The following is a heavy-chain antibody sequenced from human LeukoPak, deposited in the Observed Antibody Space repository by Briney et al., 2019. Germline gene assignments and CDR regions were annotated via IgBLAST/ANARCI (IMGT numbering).Heavy chain of an antibody. CDR3: AKRGIAARLFPFDY. Sequence: GSLRLSCAASGFTFSSYAMSWVRRAPGKGLEWVSAISGSGGSTYYADSVKGRFTISRDNSKNTLYLQMNSLRAEDTAVYYCAKRGIAARLFPFDYWGQGTLVTVSS. CDR1: GFTFSSYA. V-gene: IGHV3-23*01. J-gene: IGHJ4*02. CDR2: ISGSGGST. D-gene: IGHD6-6*01.